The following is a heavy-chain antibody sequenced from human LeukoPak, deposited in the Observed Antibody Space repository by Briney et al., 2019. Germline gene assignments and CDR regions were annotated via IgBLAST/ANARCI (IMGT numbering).Heavy chain of an antibody. CDR2: INHSGST. Sequence: SETLSLTCAVYGGSFSGYYWSWIRQPPGKGLEWVGEINHSGSTNYNPSLKSRVTISVDTSKNQFSLKLSSVTAADTAVYYCAREQGWQWLVGYYYYYGMDVWGQGTTVTVSS. V-gene: IGHV4-34*01. D-gene: IGHD6-19*01. CDR3: AREQGWQWLVGYYYYYGMDV. CDR1: GGSFSGYY. J-gene: IGHJ6*02.